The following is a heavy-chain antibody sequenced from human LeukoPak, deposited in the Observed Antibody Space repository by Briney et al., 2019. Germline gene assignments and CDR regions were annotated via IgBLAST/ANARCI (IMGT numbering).Heavy chain of an antibody. J-gene: IGHJ5*02. D-gene: IGHD5-18*01. V-gene: IGHV1-8*01. CDR3: ARTGYSYGYLQFDP. CDR1: GYTLTSYD. Sequence: GASVKVSCKASGYTLTSYDINWVRQATGQGLGWMGWMNPNSGNTGYAQKFQGRVTMTRNTSISTAYMELSSLRSEDTAVYYCARTGYSYGYLQFDPWGQGTLVTVSS. CDR2: MNPNSGNT.